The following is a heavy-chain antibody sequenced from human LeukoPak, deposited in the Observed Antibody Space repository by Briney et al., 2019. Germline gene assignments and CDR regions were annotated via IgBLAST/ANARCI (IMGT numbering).Heavy chain of an antibody. CDR1: GFTFDDYA. CDR3: AKERGDY. Sequence: GRSLRLSCAASGFTFDDYAMHWVRQAPGKDLEWVSGISWNSGSIGYADSVKGRFTISRDNAKNSLYLQMNSLRAEDTALYYCAKERGDYWGQGTLVTVSS. J-gene: IGHJ4*02. CDR2: ISWNSGSI. V-gene: IGHV3-9*01.